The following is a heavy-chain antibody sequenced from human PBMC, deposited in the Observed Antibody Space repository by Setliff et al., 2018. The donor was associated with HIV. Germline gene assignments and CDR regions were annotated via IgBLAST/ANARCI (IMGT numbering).Heavy chain of an antibody. V-gene: IGHV1-69*05. Sequence: ASVKVSCKASGGTFSSYAISWVRQAPGQGLEWMGGIIPIFGTANYAQKFQGRVTITRDTSISTAYMELSSLRSEDTAVYYCARDFRIQLWLRSPFDYWGQGTLVTSPQ. D-gene: IGHD5-18*01. CDR2: IIPIFGTA. CDR1: GGTFSSYA. CDR3: ARDFRIQLWLRSPFDY. J-gene: IGHJ4*02.